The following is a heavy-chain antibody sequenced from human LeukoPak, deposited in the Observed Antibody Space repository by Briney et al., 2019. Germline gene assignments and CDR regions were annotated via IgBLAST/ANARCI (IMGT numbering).Heavy chain of an antibody. D-gene: IGHD6-13*01. CDR2: INHSGST. V-gene: IGHV4-34*01. CDR3: ANIAGGYNWFDP. J-gene: IGHJ5*02. CDR1: GGSFSGYY. Sequence: SETLSLTCAVYGGSFSGYYWSWIRQPPGKGLEWIGEINHSGSTNYNPSLKSRVTISVDTSKNQFSLKPSSVTAADTAVYYCANIAGGYNWFDPWGQGTLVTVSS.